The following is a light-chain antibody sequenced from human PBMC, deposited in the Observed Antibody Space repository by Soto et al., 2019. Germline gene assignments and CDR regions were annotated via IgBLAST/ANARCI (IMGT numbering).Light chain of an antibody. CDR3: QQYKDYSYT. Sequence: DIHMTQSPSTLSASVGDRVTITCRASQTINVWLAWYQQKPGKAPKLLISKASSLESGVPSRFSGSGSGTEFTLTISSLQHDDFATYYCQQYKDYSYTFGQGTELVVK. V-gene: IGKV1-5*03. J-gene: IGKJ2*01. CDR2: KAS. CDR1: QTINVW.